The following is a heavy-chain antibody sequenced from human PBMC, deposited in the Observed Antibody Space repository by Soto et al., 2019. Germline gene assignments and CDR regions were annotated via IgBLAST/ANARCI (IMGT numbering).Heavy chain of an antibody. CDR2: ISYDGSNK. Sequence: VQLVASGGGVVQPGRSLRVSCAASGFTFSSYGMHWVRQAPGKGLEWVAVISYDGSNKYYADSVKGRFTISRDNSKNTLYLQMNSLRAEDTAVYYCAKKRWVYYFDYWGQGTLVTVSS. CDR1: GFTFSSYG. CDR3: AKKRWVYYFDY. V-gene: IGHV3-30*18. J-gene: IGHJ4*02.